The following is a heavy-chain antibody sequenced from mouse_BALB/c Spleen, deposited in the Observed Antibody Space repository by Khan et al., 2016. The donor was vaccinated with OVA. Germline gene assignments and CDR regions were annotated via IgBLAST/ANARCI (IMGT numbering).Heavy chain of an antibody. J-gene: IGHJ2*01. CDR3: ARTARIKY. CDR2: ISYSGST. Sequence: EVELVESGPGLVKPSQSLSLTCTVTGYSITSGYGWNWIRQFPGNKLEWMGYISYSGSTNYNPSLKSRISITRDTSKNQFFLQLNSVTTEDTATYYFARTARIKYWGQGTTLTVSS. V-gene: IGHV3-2*02. D-gene: IGHD1-2*01. CDR1: GYSITSGYG.